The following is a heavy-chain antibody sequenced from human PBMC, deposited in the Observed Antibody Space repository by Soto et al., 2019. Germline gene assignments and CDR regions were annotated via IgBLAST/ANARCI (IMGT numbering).Heavy chain of an antibody. D-gene: IGHD2-21*02. Sequence: EVQLVESGGGLVKPGGSLRLSCAASGFTFTRHSMNWVRQAPGKGLELVSCISGTGTFIYYSDSVKGRFTISRDDAKTSLYLQMNSLTAEDTAVYYCARGSGTDTGDALDIWGPGTMVTVS. CDR1: GFTFTRHS. V-gene: IGHV3-21*06. J-gene: IGHJ3*02. CDR2: ISGTGTFI. CDR3: ARGSGTDTGDALDI.